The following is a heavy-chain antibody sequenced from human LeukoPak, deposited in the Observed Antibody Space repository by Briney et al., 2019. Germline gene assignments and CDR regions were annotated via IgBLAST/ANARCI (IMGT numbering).Heavy chain of an antibody. J-gene: IGHJ4*02. D-gene: IGHD4-17*01. Sequence: KPSETLSLTCAVYGGSFSGYYWSWIRQPPGKGLDWIGEVNHSGSTNYNPSLNSRVTISVDTSKNQFSLKLSSVTAADTAVYYCARGPSDYGDYLFDYWGQGTPVTVSS. CDR2: VNHSGST. CDR3: ARGPSDYGDYLFDY. CDR1: GGSFSGYY. V-gene: IGHV4-34*01.